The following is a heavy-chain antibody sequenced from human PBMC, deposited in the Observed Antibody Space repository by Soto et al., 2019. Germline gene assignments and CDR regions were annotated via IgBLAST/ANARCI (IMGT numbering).Heavy chain of an antibody. V-gene: IGHV3-23*01. CDR2: ISDSGDTT. CDR3: ASKGAGYCSGGSCYYMGV. D-gene: IGHD2-15*01. J-gene: IGHJ6*03. Sequence: EVQLLDSGGGLVQPGGSLRLSCVASGFTFNNYGVSWVRQAPGKGLEWVSSISDSGDTTYYADSVKGRFTISRDNSKNTMYLQMISLGVEYTALYYCASKGAGYCSGGSCYYMGVWGKGTTVAVSS. CDR1: GFTFNNYG.